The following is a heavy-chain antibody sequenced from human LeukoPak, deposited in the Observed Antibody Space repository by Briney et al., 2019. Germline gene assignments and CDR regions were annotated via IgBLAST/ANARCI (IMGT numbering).Heavy chain of an antibody. J-gene: IGHJ3*02. V-gene: IGHV3-20*04. CDR3: ARRITMIYDAFDI. Sequence: GGSLRLSCAASGFTFDDYGMSWVRQAPGKGLEGVSGINWNSGSTGYADSVKGRFTISRDNAKNSLYLQMNSLRAEDTALYYCARRITMIYDAFDIWGQGTMVTVSS. CDR2: INWNSGST. CDR1: GFTFDDYG. D-gene: IGHD3-22*01.